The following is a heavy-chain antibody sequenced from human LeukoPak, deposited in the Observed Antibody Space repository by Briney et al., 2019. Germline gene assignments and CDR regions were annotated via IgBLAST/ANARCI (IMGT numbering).Heavy chain of an antibody. CDR3: ASRGGIAVAGLDY. CDR1: GFTFSSYW. CDR2: INSDGSST. Sequence: GGSLRLSCAASGFTFSSYWMHWVRQAPGKGLVWVSRINSDGSSTSYADFVKGRFTISRDNAKNTLYLQMNSLRAEDTAVYYCASRGGIAVAGLDYWGQGTLVTVSS. D-gene: IGHD6-19*01. V-gene: IGHV3-74*01. J-gene: IGHJ4*02.